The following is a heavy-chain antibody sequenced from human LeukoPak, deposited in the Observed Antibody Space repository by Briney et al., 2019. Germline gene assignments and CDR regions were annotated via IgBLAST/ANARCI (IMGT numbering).Heavy chain of an antibody. CDR2: SYYSGIT. J-gene: IGHJ4*02. V-gene: IGHV4-59*01. CDR3: ARDQSSGWPLFDY. D-gene: IGHD6-19*01. CDR1: GGSLTNYY. Sequence: SETLSLTCTVSGGSLTNYYWSWIRQPPGKGLEWIGHSYYSGITNYNPSLKSRVTISVDTSKNQFSLRLSSVTAADTAVYYCARDQSSGWPLFDYWGQGTLVTVSS.